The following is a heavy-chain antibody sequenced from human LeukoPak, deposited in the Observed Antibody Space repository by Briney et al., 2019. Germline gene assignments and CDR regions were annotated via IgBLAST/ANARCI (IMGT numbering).Heavy chain of an antibody. V-gene: IGHV1-3*01. J-gene: IGHJ6*04. CDR2: INAGNGNT. CDR1: GYTFTSYA. D-gene: IGHD3-10*01. CDR3: ARDGYYGSGSPAEGYYYVMDV. Sequence: ASVKVPCKASGYTFTSYAMHWVRQAPGQRLEWMGWINAGNGNTKYSQKFQGRVTITRDTSASTAYMELSSLRSEDTAVYYCARDGYYGSGSPAEGYYYVMDVWGKGTTVAVSS.